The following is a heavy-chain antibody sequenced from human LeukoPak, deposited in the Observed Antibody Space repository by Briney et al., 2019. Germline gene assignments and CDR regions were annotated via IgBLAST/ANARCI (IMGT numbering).Heavy chain of an antibody. CDR2: INHNGNVN. CDR1: GFTFSSYA. CDR3: ARGGGLDV. Sequence: PGGSLRLSSAASGFTFSSYAMHWARQAPGEGLEWVASINHNGNVNYYVDSVKGRFTISRDNAKNSLYLQMSNLRAEDTAVYFCARGGGLDVWGQGATVTVSS. D-gene: IGHD3-16*01. J-gene: IGHJ6*02. V-gene: IGHV3-7*03.